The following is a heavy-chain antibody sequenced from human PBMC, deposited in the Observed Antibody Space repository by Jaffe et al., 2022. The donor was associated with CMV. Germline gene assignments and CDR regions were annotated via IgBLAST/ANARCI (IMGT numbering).Heavy chain of an antibody. D-gene: IGHD6-25*01. CDR1: GFSFSDYG. V-gene: IGHV3-33*08. CDR2: IFYDGSKT. J-gene: IGHJ4*02. Sequence: QVQLVESGGGVVLPGTSLRLSCVASGFSFSDYGMHWVRQGPGKGLEWVAVIFYDGSKTYYGDSVKGRFIISRDNSKKTVYLQMTNLRADDTALYYCARVWQRGGFDSWGQGTLVTVSS. CDR3: ARVWQRGGFDS.